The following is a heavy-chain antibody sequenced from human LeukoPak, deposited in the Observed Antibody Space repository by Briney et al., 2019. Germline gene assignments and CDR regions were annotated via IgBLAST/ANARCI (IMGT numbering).Heavy chain of an antibody. D-gene: IGHD4-23*01. CDR2: IYYSGST. CDR3: ARVRTTVVTPTNWFDP. Sequence: SETLSLTCTVSGGSISSSSYYWGWIRQPPGKGLEWIGSIYYSGSTYYNPSLKSRVTISVDTSKNQFSLKLSSVTAADTAVYYCARVRTTVVTPTNWFDPWGQGTLVTVSS. CDR1: GGSISSSSYY. J-gene: IGHJ5*02. V-gene: IGHV4-39*01.